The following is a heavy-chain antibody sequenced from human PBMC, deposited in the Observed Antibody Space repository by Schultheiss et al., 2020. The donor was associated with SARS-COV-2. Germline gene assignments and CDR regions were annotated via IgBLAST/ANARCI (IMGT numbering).Heavy chain of an antibody. CDR3: TREPTYDYVWGSYRYQLPSFDY. CDR1: GFTFGDYA. J-gene: IGHJ4*02. CDR2: IRSKAYGGTT. D-gene: IGHD3-16*02. Sequence: GGSLRLSCTASGFTFGDYAMSWVRQAPGKGLEWVGFIRSKAYGGTTEYAASVKGRFTISKDDSKSIAYLQMNSLKTEDTAVYYCTREPTYDYVWGSYRYQLPSFDYLGQSTLVTVSS. V-gene: IGHV3-49*04.